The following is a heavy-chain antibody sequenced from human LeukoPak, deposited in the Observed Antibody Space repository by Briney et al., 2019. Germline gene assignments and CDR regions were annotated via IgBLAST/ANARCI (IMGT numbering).Heavy chain of an antibody. CDR1: GFTFSSYW. D-gene: IGHD3-10*01. CDR2: IKQDGSEK. V-gene: IGHV3-7*01. CDR3: VGPEYYGSGSRPFDY. Sequence: GGSLRLSCAASGFTFSSYWMSWVRQAPGKGLEWVANIKQDGSEKYYVDSVKGRFTISRDNAKNSLYLQMNSLRAEDTAVYYCVGPEYYGSGSRPFDYWGQGTLVTVSS. J-gene: IGHJ4*02.